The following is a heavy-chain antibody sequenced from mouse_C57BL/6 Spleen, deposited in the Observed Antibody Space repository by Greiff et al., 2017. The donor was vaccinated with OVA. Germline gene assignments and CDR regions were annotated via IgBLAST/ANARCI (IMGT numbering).Heavy chain of an antibody. CDR1: GFSFNTYA. Sequence: EVKLVESGGGLVQPKGSLKLSCAASGFSFNTYAMNWVRQAPGKGLEWVARIRSKSNNYATYYADSVKDRFTISRDDSESMLYLQMNNLKTEDTAMYYCVRQAGNDGYYEAWFAYWGQGTLVTVSA. D-gene: IGHD2-3*01. CDR2: IRSKSNNYAT. J-gene: IGHJ3*01. V-gene: IGHV10-1*01. CDR3: VRQAGNDGYYEAWFAY.